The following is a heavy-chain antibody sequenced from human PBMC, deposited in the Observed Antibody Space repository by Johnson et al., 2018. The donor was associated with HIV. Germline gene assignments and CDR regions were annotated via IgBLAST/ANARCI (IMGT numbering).Heavy chain of an antibody. D-gene: IGHD1-26*01. CDR1: EFTFGDYD. CDR2: INWSGASA. Sequence: EMQLVESGGGVVRPGESLGLSCAASEFTFGDYDMAWVRVAPGKGLEWVSGINWSGASAGYADSVKGRFTISRDNGKNSLYLQMNSLRPEDTALYYCAKLVGADTSGELDIWGQGTMVTVSS. J-gene: IGHJ3*02. V-gene: IGHV3-20*04. CDR3: AKLVGADTSGELDI.